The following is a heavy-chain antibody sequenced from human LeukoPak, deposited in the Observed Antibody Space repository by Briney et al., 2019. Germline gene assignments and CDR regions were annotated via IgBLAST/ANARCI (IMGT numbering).Heavy chain of an antibody. CDR1: GGSISSYY. CDR3: ARGGRYSSGWYEFYYFDY. V-gene: IGHV4-4*07. CDR2: IYTSGST. Sequence: SETLSLTCTVSGGSISSYYWSWIRQPAGKGLEWIGRIYTSGSTNYNPSLKSRVSMSVDTSKNQFSLKLNSVTAADTAVYYCARGGRYSSGWYEFYYFDYWGQGILVTVSS. J-gene: IGHJ4*02. D-gene: IGHD6-19*01.